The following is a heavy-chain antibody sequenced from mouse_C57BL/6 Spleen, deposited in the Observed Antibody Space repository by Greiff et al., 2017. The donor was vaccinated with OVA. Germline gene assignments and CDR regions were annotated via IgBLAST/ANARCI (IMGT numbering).Heavy chain of an antibody. CDR2: ISSGGSYT. CDR3: ARQGDYDVGAWFAY. D-gene: IGHD2-4*01. Sequence: DVKLVESGGDLVKPGGSLKLSCAASGFTFSSYGMSWVRQTPDKRLEWVATISSGGSYTYYPDSVKGRFTISRDNAKNTLYLQMSSLKSEDTAMYYCARQGDYDVGAWFAYWGQGTLVTVSA. V-gene: IGHV5-6*02. J-gene: IGHJ3*01. CDR1: GFTFSSYG.